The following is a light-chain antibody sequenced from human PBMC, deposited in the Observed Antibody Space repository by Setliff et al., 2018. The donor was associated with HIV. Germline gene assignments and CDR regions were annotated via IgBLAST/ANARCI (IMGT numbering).Light chain of an antibody. CDR2: DVD. J-gene: IGLJ1*01. V-gene: IGLV2-11*01. Sequence: QSALTQPPSVSGSPGQSVTISCTGTSSDVGAYNRVSWYQQRPGKPPKLIIYDVDKGPSGVPDRFSGSKSGNTASLTVSGLQAEDEAEYYCCSHAGTFYVFGTGTKGTVL. CDR3: CSHAGTFYV. CDR1: SSDVGAYNR.